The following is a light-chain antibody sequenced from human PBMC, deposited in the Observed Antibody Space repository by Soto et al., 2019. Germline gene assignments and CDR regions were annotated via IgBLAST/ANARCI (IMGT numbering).Light chain of an antibody. Sequence: EIVLTQSPATLSLSPGERATLSCRASQRITNFLAWYQQKPGQAPRLLIYDASNRATGIPGRFSGSGSGTDFTLTITSLEPEDFAVYYCQHRSNWPGKVTFGGGTKVEIK. CDR3: QHRSNWPGKVT. V-gene: IGKV3-11*01. CDR1: QRITNF. J-gene: IGKJ4*01. CDR2: DAS.